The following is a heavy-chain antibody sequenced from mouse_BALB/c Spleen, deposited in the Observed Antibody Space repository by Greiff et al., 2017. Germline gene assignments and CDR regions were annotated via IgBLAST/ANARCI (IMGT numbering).Heavy chain of an antibody. Sequence: EVQLVESGGGLVKPGGSLKLSCAASGFTFSSYAMSWVRQSPEKRLEWVAEISSGGSYTYYPDTVTGRFTISRDNAKNTLYLEMSSLRSEDTAMYYCARKDGYRVWFAYWGQGTLVTVSA. J-gene: IGHJ3*01. V-gene: IGHV5-9-4*01. CDR2: ISSGGSYT. CDR1: GFTFSSYA. D-gene: IGHD2-3*01. CDR3: ARKDGYRVWFAY.